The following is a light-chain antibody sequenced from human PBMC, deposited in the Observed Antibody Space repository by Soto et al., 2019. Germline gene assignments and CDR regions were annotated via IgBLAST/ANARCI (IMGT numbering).Light chain of an antibody. V-gene: IGKV3-20*01. CDR3: QQYGLT. CDR2: GAS. J-gene: IGKJ4*01. Sequence: EIVLTQSPGTLSLSPGERATLSCRASQSVSSSYLAWYQQKPGQAPRLLIYGASSRATGIPDRFSGSGSGTDFTLTISRLEPEDFAVYYCQQYGLTFGGGTKV. CDR1: QSVSSSY.